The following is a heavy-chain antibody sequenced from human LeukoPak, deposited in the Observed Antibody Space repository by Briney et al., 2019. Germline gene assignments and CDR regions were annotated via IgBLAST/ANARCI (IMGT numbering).Heavy chain of an antibody. D-gene: IGHD6-13*01. J-gene: IGHJ4*02. CDR1: GGSISSSSYY. CDR2: IYYSGST. V-gene: IGHV4-39*01. CDR3: ARLLIAAADY. Sequence: SETLSLTCTVSGGSISSSSYYWGWIRQPPGKGLEWIGSIYYSGSTYYNPSLKSRVTISVDTSKNQFSLELSSVTAADTAVYYCARLLIAAADYWGQGTLVTVSS.